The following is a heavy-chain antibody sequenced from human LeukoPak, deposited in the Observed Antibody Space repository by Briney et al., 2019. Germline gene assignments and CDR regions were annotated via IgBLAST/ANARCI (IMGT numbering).Heavy chain of an antibody. D-gene: IGHD1-26*01. CDR2: IHYSGST. CDR3: ARDPHPRWEGAFDI. V-gene: IGHV4-30-4*01. CDR1: GDSIRSVDYY. J-gene: IGHJ3*02. Sequence: SETLSLTCTVSGDSIRSVDYYWSWIRQPPGKGLEWIGYIHYSGSTYYNPSLKSRVTISVDTSKNQFSLKLSSVTAADTAVYYCARDPHPRWEGAFDIWGQGTMVTVSS.